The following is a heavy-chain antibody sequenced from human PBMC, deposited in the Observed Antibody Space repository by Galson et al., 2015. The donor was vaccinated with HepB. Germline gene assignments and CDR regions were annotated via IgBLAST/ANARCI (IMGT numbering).Heavy chain of an antibody. CDR2: IDPSDSYT. Sequence: QSGAEVKKPGESLKISCKGSGYSFTSYWIGWVRQMPGKGLEWMGRIDPSDSYTNYSPSFQGHVTISADKSISTAYLQWSSLKASDTAMYYCARSSEGGFVDDYSVDYWGQGTLVTVSS. J-gene: IGHJ4*02. D-gene: IGHD4-11*01. CDR1: GYSFTSYW. CDR3: ARSSEGGFVDDYSVDY. V-gene: IGHV5-10-1*01.